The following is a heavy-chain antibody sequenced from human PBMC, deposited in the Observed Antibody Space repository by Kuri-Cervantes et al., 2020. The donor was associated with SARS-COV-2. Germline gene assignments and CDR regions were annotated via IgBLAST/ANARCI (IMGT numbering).Heavy chain of an antibody. CDR3: ARMGLVAYEY. V-gene: IGHV2-70*11. D-gene: IGHD6-6*01. CDR1: VFSLSTSGMC. J-gene: IGHJ4*02. Sequence: SGTTLVKPTQTLTLTCTFSVFSLSTSGMCVSWIRQPPGKALEWLARIDWDDDKYYSTSLKIRLTISKDTSKNQVVLTMTNMDPVDTATYYCARMGLVAYEYWGQGTLVTVSS. CDR2: IDWDDDK.